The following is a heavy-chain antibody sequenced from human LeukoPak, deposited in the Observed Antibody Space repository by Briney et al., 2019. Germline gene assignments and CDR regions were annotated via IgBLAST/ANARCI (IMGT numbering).Heavy chain of an antibody. CDR1: GDSVSSNSAA. V-gene: IGHV6-1*01. CDR2: TYYRSKWYN. Sequence: SQTLSLTSAISGDSVSSNSAAWNWIRQSPSRGLEWLGRTYYRSKWYNDYAVSVKSRITINPDTSKNQFSLQLNSVTPEDTAVYYCARAKEGYSSSWYVWFDPWGQGTLVTVSS. D-gene: IGHD6-13*01. J-gene: IGHJ5*02. CDR3: ARAKEGYSSSWYVWFDP.